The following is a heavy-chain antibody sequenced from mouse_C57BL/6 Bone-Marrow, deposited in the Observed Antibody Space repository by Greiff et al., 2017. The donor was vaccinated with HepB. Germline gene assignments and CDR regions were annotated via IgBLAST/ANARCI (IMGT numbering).Heavy chain of an antibody. CDR1: GYTFTSYW. D-gene: IGHD2-1*01. CDR2: IHPNSGST. V-gene: IGHV1-64*01. Sequence: VQLQQPGAELVKPGASVKLSCKASGYTFTSYWMHWVKQRPGQGLEWIGMIHPNSGSTNYNEKFKSKATLTVDKSSSTAYMQLSSLTSEDSAVYYCARSGYYGNYPFAYWGQGTLVTVSA. J-gene: IGHJ3*01. CDR3: ARSGYYGNYPFAY.